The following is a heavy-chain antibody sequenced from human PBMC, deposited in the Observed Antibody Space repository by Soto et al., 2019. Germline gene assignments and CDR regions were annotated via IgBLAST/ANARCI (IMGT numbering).Heavy chain of an antibody. V-gene: IGHV5-51*01. CDR3: ARGSGYDYSAIDM. Sequence: PGESLKISCKGSGFSFTRHWIAWARQMPGKGLEWMGIISPGDSDTRYSPSFQGQVTISADKSISTAYLQWSSLKASDTAMYYCARGSGYDYSAIDMWGQGTMVTVSS. CDR1: GFSFTRHW. D-gene: IGHD3-22*01. J-gene: IGHJ3*02. CDR2: ISPGDSDT.